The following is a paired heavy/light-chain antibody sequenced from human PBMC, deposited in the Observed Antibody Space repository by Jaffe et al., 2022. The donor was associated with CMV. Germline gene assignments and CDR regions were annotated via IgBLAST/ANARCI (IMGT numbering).Light chain of an antibody. V-gene: IGKV1-12*01. J-gene: IGKJ5*01. CDR1: QGIASG. Sequence: DIQMTQSPSSVSASIGDRVTITCRASQGIASGLAWYQQKPGKAPNLLIHAASSLQTGVPSRFSGSGSGTDFTLTISSLQPEDFGTYYCQQTTGFPITFGQGTRLEIK. CDR2: AAS. CDR3: QQTTGFPIT.
Heavy chain of an antibody. V-gene: IGHV3-23*01. CDR1: GFTFTSYA. CDR2: IGGDTSGI. CDR3: AKYFGSPTSGGRLFDF. J-gene: IGHJ4*02. D-gene: IGHD3-10*01. Sequence: EVQLLESGGGLVQPGGSLRLSCAASGFTFTSYAMSWVRQAQGKGLEWVSAIGGDTSGIVYADSVKGRFTISRDNSQNTMYLQMNSLRAEDTAVYYCAKYFGSPTSGGRLFDFWGQGTLVTVSS.